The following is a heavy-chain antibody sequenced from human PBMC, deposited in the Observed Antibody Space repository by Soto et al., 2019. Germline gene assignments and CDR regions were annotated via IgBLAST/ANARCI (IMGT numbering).Heavy chain of an antibody. CDR3: AKDLGDYYFDY. Sequence: ESGGGVVQPGRSLRLSCAASGFTFSSYGMHWVRQAPGKGLEWVAVISYDGSNKYYADSVKGRFTISRDNSKNTLYLQMNSLRAEDTAVYYCAKDLGDYYFDYWGQGTLVTVSS. D-gene: IGHD2-21*02. CDR1: GFTFSSYG. V-gene: IGHV3-30*18. J-gene: IGHJ4*02. CDR2: ISYDGSNK.